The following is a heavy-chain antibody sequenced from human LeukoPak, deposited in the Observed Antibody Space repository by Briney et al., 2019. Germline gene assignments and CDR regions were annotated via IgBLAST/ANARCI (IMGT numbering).Heavy chain of an antibody. Sequence: GSLRLSCAASGFTFSAYSMNWVRQPPGKGLEWIGEINHSGSTNYNPSLKSRVTISVDTSKNQFSLKLSSVTAADTAVYYCARGRVILPIVVVVAASSYFDYWGQGTLVTVSS. CDR2: INHSGST. J-gene: IGHJ4*02. V-gene: IGHV4-34*01. CDR1: GFTFSAYS. CDR3: ARGRVILPIVVVVAASSYFDY. D-gene: IGHD2-15*01.